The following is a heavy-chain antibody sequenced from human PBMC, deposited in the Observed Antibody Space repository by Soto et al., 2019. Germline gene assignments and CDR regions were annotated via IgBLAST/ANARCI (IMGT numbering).Heavy chain of an antibody. D-gene: IGHD2-15*01. CDR2: IYYSGST. J-gene: IGHJ4*02. CDR1: GYSISSSNW. V-gene: IGHV4-28*01. Sequence: QVQLQESGPGLVKPSDTLSLTCAVSGYSISSSNWWGWIRQPPGKGLEWIGYIYYSGSTYYNPSLKSRVTMSVDTSKNQFSLKLTSVTAVDTAVYYWAARCSGGSCSRDYWGQGTLVTVSS. CDR3: AARCSGGSCSRDY.